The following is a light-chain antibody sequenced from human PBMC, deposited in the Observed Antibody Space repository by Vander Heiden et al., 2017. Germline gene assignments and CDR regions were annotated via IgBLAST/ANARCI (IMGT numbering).Light chain of an antibody. Sequence: SALTHPASVSGSPGQPITLSCTGTSSDVGGYNYVSWYQQHPGKGPKLMIYDVSNRPSGVSNRFSGSKSGNTASLTISGLQAEDEADYYCSSYTSSSTLVFGGGTKLTVL. J-gene: IGLJ2*01. CDR1: SSDVGGYNY. V-gene: IGLV2-14*01. CDR3: SSYTSSSTLV. CDR2: DVS.